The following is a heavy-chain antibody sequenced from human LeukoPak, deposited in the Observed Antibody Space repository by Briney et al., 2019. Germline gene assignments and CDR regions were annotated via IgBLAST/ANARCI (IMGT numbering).Heavy chain of an antibody. J-gene: IGHJ4*02. V-gene: IGHV3-53*01. Sequence: GGSLRLSRAASGFTVSSNYMSWVRQAPGKGLEWVSVIYSGGSTYYADSVKGRFTISRDNSKNTLYFQMNSLRAEDTAVYYCARERFRSGWYDYWGQGTLVTVSS. CDR3: ARERFRSGWYDY. CDR2: IYSGGST. D-gene: IGHD6-19*01. CDR1: GFTVSSNY.